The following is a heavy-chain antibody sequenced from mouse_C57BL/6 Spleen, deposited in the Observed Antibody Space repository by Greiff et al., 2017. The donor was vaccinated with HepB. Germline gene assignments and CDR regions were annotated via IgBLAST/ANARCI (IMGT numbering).Heavy chain of an antibody. V-gene: IGHV1-81*01. CDR3: ARHIDDWYFDV. D-gene: IGHD2-3*01. CDR1: GYTFTSYG. CDR2: IYPRSGNT. Sequence: VQLQQSGAELARPGASVKLSCKASGYTFTSYGISWVKQRTGQGLEWIGEIYPRSGNTYYNEKFKGKATLTADKSSSTAYMELRSLTSEDSAVYFCARHIDDWYFDVWGTGTTVTVSS. J-gene: IGHJ1*03.